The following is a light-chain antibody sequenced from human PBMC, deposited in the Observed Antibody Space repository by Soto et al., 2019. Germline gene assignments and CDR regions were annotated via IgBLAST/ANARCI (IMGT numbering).Light chain of an antibody. CDR2: GAS. CDR1: QSLTKNY. J-gene: IGKJ1*01. V-gene: IGKV3-20*01. Sequence: EMVLTQSPGTLSLSPGERATLSCRASQSLTKNYFAWYQQKPGRALRLLIDGASTRATGIPDRFSGSGSGTDFTLTISRLEPEDVAVYYCQQYEAVVTFGQGTKVEI. CDR3: QQYEAVVT.